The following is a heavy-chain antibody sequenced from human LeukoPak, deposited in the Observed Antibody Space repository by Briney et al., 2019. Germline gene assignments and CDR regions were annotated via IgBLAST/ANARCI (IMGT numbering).Heavy chain of an antibody. D-gene: IGHD2-15*01. V-gene: IGHV3-53*01. Sequence: GGSLRLSCAASGFTVSSNYMSWVRQAPGKGLEWVSVIYSGGSTYYADSVKGRFTISRDNSKNTLYLQMNSLRAEDTAVYYCAKGPLGYCSGGSCQPFFDYWGQGTLVTVSS. CDR2: IYSGGST. CDR3: AKGPLGYCSGGSCQPFFDY. J-gene: IGHJ4*02. CDR1: GFTVSSNY.